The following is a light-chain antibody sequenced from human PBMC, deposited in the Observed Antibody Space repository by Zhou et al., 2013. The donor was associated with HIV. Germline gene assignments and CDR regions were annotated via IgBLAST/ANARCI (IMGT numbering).Light chain of an antibody. CDR1: QSIGNN. V-gene: IGKV3-15*01. J-gene: IGKJ4*01. CDR3: QQYNNWPPLT. CDR2: GAS. Sequence: EIVMTQSPATLSVSPGERVTLSCRASQSIGNNLAWYQQKPGQAPRLLISGASTRATGIPVRFSGSGSGTEFTLTISSMQSEDFAVYYCQQYNNWPPLTFGGGTKVEIK.